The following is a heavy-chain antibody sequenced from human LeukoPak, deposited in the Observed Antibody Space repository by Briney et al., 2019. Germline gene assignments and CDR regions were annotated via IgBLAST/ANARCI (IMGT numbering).Heavy chain of an antibody. J-gene: IGHJ4*02. Sequence: PSETLSLTCSVSGDSISDTPYYWGWIRQPPGQGLEWIATIYYSGTTYSIPSLRCLVTISVDTSKNQFSLKLTSVTAADTAMYYCARHRTVARGCYEFDFWGQGTLVTVSS. CDR1: GDSISDTPYY. CDR2: IYYSGTT. CDR3: ARHRTVARGCYEFDF. D-gene: IGHD6-19*01. V-gene: IGHV4-39*01.